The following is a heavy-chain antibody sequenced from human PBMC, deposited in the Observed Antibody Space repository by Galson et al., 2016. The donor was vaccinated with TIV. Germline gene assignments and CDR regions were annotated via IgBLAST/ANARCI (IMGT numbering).Heavy chain of an antibody. Sequence: SVKVSCKASGYIFTDYYIHWVRQAPGQGLEWLGWINPKSGGAIFAQKLQGGVTLTSDTSISTAYMDLSWLTFDDTAVYYCARDDGSTSGSDYWGQGTLVTVSS. J-gene: IGHJ4*02. CDR1: GYIFTDYY. CDR2: INPKSGGA. D-gene: IGHD3-22*01. V-gene: IGHV1-2*02. CDR3: ARDDGSTSGSDY.